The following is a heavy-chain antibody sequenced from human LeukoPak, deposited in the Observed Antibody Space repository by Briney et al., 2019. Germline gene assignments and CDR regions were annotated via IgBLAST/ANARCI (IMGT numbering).Heavy chain of an antibody. V-gene: IGHV3-15*01. D-gene: IGHD3-16*02. Sequence: GGSLRLSCAASGFTFSNAWMSWVRQAPGKGLECVCRIKSKTDGGTTDYAAPVKGRFTISRDDSKNTLYLQMNSLKTEDTAVYYCTTGVRYDYVWGSYRYSRYFDYWGQGTLVTVSS. J-gene: IGHJ4*02. CDR2: IKSKTDGGTT. CDR1: GFTFSNAW. CDR3: TTGVRYDYVWGSYRYSRYFDY.